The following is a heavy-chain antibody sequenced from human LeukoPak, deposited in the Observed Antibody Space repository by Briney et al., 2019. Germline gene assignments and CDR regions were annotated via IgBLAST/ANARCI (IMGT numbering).Heavy chain of an antibody. CDR3: ANDFWELLHY. V-gene: IGHV3-66*02. D-gene: IGHD1-26*01. CDR2: FYAGGST. CDR1: GFSVSSNY. Sequence: GGSLRLSCEASGFSVSSNYMSWVRQAPGKGLEWVSVFYAGGSTYYTDSVKGRFTISRDNSKNTLYLQMNSLRAEDTAVYYCANDFWELLHYWGQGTLVTASS. J-gene: IGHJ4*02.